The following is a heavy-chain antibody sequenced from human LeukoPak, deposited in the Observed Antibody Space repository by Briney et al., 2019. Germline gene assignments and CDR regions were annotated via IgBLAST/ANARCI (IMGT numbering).Heavy chain of an antibody. V-gene: IGHV1-8*01. Sequence: ASVKVSCKASGYTFTSYDINWVRQATGQGLEWMGWMNPNSGNTGYAQKFQGRVTMPRNTSISTAYMELSSLRSEDTAVYYCARGEGYYYGSGSYYSLNWFDPWGQGTLVTVSS. CDR3: ARGEGYYYGSGSYYSLNWFDP. CDR1: GYTFTSYD. J-gene: IGHJ5*02. CDR2: MNPNSGNT. D-gene: IGHD3-10*01.